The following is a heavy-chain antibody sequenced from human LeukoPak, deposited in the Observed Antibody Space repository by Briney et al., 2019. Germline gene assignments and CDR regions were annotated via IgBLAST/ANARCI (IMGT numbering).Heavy chain of an antibody. V-gene: IGHV4-39*01. Sequence: SETLSLTCTVSGGSISSSSYYWGWIRQPAGKGLEWIGSIYYSGSTYYNPSLKSRVTISVDTSKNQFSLKLSSVTAADTAVYYCARPGYYDSRGYYPTGFDYWGQGTLVTVSS. J-gene: IGHJ4*02. D-gene: IGHD3-22*01. CDR1: GGSISSSSYY. CDR3: ARPGYYDSRGYYPTGFDY. CDR2: IYYSGST.